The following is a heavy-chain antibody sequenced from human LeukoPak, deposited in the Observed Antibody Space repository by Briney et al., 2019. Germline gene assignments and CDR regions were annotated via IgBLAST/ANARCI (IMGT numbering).Heavy chain of an antibody. D-gene: IGHD3-3*01. Sequence: SETLSLTCTVSSDSISISLHYWGWIRQPPGKGLEWIGNVYYSGSTSYNPSLQSRVTIAVDMSKNQFSLKVTSVTARDTAVYYCARVLPTIFDYWGQGILVTVSS. CDR1: SDSISISLHY. CDR2: VYYSGST. CDR3: ARVLPTIFDY. V-gene: IGHV4-39*02. J-gene: IGHJ4*02.